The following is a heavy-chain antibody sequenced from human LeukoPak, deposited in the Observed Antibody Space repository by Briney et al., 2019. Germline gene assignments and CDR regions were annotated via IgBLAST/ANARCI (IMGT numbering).Heavy chain of an antibody. V-gene: IGHV4-38-2*01. D-gene: IGHD2-2*01. J-gene: IGHJ3*01. CDR3: ARVGEYQLPYRV. CDR2: IYHSGST. CDR1: GYSISSGYY. Sequence: SETLSLTCAVSGYSISSGYYWGWIRQPPGKGLEWIGSIYHSGSTYYNPSLKSRVTISVDTSKNQFSLKLSSVTAADTAVYYCARVGEYQLPYRVWGQGTMVTVSS.